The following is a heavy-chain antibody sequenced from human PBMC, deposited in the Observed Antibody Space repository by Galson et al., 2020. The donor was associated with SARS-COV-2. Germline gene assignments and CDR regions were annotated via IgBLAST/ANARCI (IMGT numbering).Heavy chain of an antibody. J-gene: IGHJ5*02. D-gene: IGHD1-26*01. Sequence: SVKVSCKASGFTSTSSAVQWVRQARGQRLEWIGWIVVGGGHTRYAQNFQERVIITRDMSTSTDYMELSNLRSEDTAVYYCSANMVGETWFDPWGQGTLVAGS. CDR1: GFTSTSSA. V-gene: IGHV1-58*01. CDR3: SANMVGETWFDP. CDR2: IVVGGGHT.